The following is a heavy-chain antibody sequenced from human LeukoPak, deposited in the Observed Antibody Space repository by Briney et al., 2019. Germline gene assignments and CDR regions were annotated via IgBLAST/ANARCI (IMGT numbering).Heavy chain of an antibody. V-gene: IGHV1-2*02. CDR2: INPNSGGT. CDR1: GYTFTGYY. D-gene: IGHD3-22*01. J-gene: IGHJ4*02. Sequence: ASVKVSCKASGYTFTGYYMHWVRQAPGQGLEWMGWINPNSGGTNYAQKFQGRVTMTRDTSISTAYMELSRLRSDDTAVYYCARDTPSEGYYDSSGYYWGALIDYWGQGTLVTVSS. CDR3: ARDTPSEGYYDSSGYYWGALIDY.